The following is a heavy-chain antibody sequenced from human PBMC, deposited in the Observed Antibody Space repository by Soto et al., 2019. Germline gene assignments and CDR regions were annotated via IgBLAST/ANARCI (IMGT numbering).Heavy chain of an antibody. CDR1: GGSISSGGYY. CDR2: IYYSGST. J-gene: IGHJ4*02. V-gene: IGHV4-31*03. Sequence: QVQLQESGPGLVKPSQTLSLTCTVSGGSISSGGYYWSWIRQHPGKGLEWIGYIYYSGSTYYNPSIKSRVTISVDTSKNQFSLKLSSVTAADTAVYYCARGPVENPTYSSSSGYFDYWGQGTLVTVSS. CDR3: ARGPVENPTYSSSSGYFDY. D-gene: IGHD6-6*01.